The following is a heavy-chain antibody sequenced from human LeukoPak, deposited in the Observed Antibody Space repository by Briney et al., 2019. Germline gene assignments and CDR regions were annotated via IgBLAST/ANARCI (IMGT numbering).Heavy chain of an antibody. V-gene: IGHV3-7*01. CDR1: GFTFSIYW. CDR3: ARERGPHRWELHI. Sequence: GGSLRLSCAASGFTFSIYWMSWVRQAPGKGLEWVANINQDGSETYYVDSVEGRFTISRDNAKNSVFLQMSSLRVEDTAVYYCARERGPHRWELHIWGQGTMVTVSS. D-gene: IGHD1-26*01. CDR2: INQDGSET. J-gene: IGHJ3*02.